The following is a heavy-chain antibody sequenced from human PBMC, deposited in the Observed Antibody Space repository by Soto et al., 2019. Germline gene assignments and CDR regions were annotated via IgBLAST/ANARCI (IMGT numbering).Heavy chain of an antibody. J-gene: IGHJ5*02. V-gene: IGHV4-30-2*01. CDR3: ARVPDR. D-gene: IGHD2-2*01. Sequence: SETLSLTCTVSGDSISSGDYSWSWIRQPPGKGLEWIGYIYHSGNTYYNPSLKSRVTISVDRSKNQFSLKLSSVTAADTAVYYCARVPDRWGQGTLVTVSS. CDR2: IYHSGNT. CDR1: GDSISSGDYS.